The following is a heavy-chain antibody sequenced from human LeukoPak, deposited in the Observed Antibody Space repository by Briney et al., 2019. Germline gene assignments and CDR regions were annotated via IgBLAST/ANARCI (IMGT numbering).Heavy chain of an antibody. CDR2: ISAYNGNT. CDR3: ARGGYSYGYEDY. J-gene: IGHJ4*02. D-gene: IGHD5-18*01. CDR1: GYTFTIYG. Sequence: ASVNVSFKASGYTFTIYGISWVRQAPGQGLEWMGWISAYNGNTNYAQKLQGRVTMTTDTSTSTAYMELRSLRSDDTAVYYCARGGYSYGYEDYWGQGTLVTVSS. V-gene: IGHV1-18*01.